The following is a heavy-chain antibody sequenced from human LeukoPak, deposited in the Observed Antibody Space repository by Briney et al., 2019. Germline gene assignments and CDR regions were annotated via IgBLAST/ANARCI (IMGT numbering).Heavy chain of an antibody. J-gene: IGHJ4*02. CDR3: AAAYRYFYDRGGYFDY. CDR2: IVVGSGNT. CDR1: GFTFTTSA. Sequence: SVKVSCKASGFTFTTSAMQWVRQARGQRLEWIGWIVVGSGNTNYAQKFQERVTITRDMSTSTAYMEPSSLRSEDTAVYYCAAAYRYFYDRGGYFDYWGQGTLVTVSS. V-gene: IGHV1-58*02. D-gene: IGHD3-22*01.